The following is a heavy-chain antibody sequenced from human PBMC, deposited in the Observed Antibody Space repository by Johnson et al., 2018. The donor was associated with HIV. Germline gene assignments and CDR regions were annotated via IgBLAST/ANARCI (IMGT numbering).Heavy chain of an antibody. J-gene: IGHJ3*02. CDR1: AFTFSNYA. CDR3: AKDRDYYGSGLI. CDR2: ISYDGSSK. V-gene: IGHV3-30-3*01. D-gene: IGHD3-10*01. Sequence: QVQLVESGGGVVQPGRSLRLACAASAFTFSNYAMHWVRQAPGKGLEWVAVISYDGSSKYYAESLKGRTSISRDNSMNTLYLQMNSLRAEDTAVYYCAKDRDYYGSGLIWGQGTMVTVSS.